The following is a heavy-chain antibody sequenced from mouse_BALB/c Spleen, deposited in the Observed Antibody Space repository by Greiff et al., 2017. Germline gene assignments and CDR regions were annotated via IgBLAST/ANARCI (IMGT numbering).Heavy chain of an antibody. CDR2: ISTYYGDA. D-gene: IGHD3-3*01. J-gene: IGHJ3*01. CDR1: GYAFTSYN. V-gene: IGHV1-67*01. Sequence: QVQLQQSGPELVKPGASVKVSCKASGYAFTSYNMYWVKQSHGKSLEWIGVISTYYGDASYNQKFKGKATMTVDKSSSTAYMELARLTSEDSAIYCCTREGTGFAYWGQGTLVTVSA. CDR3: TREGTGFAY.